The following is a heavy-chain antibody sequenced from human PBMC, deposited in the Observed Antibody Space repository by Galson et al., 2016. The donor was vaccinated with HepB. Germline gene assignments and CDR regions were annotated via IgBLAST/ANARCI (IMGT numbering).Heavy chain of an antibody. J-gene: IGHJ2*01. Sequence: QSGAEVKKPGESLQISCKGSGYSFTNYWIGWVRQMPGKGLEWMGIIYPGDSDTRYSPSFQGQVTISADKSISTAYLQWSSLKASDTAMYYCARRIHNWNDGWYFDLWGRGTLVTVSS. CDR2: IYPGDSDT. D-gene: IGHD1-1*01. CDR1: GYSFTNYW. V-gene: IGHV5-51*01. CDR3: ARRIHNWNDGWYFDL.